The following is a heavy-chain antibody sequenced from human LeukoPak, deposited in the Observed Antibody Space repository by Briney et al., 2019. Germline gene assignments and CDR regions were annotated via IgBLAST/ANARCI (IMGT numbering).Heavy chain of an antibody. CDR1: GYTFTSNY. V-gene: IGHV1-46*01. CDR3: ARDQEGFDY. CDR2: IYPRDGST. Sequence: ASVNVSFKASGYTFTSNYIHWVRQAPGQGLEWMGMIYPRDGSTSYAQKFQGRVTVTRDTSTSTVHMELSGLRSEDTAVYYCARDQEGFDYWGQGTLVTVSS. J-gene: IGHJ4*02.